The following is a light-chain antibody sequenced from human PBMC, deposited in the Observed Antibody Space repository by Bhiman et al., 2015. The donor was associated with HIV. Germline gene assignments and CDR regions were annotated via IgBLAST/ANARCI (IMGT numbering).Light chain of an antibody. Sequence: QSVLTQPPSVSAAPGQKVTISCSGSSSNIGNNYVSWYQQLPGTAPKLLIYDNNKRPSGIPDRFSGSKSGTSATLGITGLQTGDEADYYCGTWDSSLSAGEVFGTGDQGHRP. CDR2: DNN. CDR1: SSNIGNNY. V-gene: IGLV1-51*01. CDR3: GTWDSSLSAGEV. J-gene: IGLJ1*01.